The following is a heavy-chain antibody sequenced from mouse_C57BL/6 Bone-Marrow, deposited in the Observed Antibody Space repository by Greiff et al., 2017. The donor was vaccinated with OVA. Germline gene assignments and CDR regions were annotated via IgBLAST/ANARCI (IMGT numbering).Heavy chain of an antibody. CDR3: ARSYYGSSYWYFDV. CDR1: GFSLTSYG. Sequence: VQLQESGPGLVQPSQSLSITRTVSGFSLTSYGVHWVRQSPGKGLEWLGVIWSGGSTDYNAAFISRLSISKDNSKSQVFFKMNSLQADDTAIYYCARSYYGSSYWYFDVWGTGTTVTVSS. V-gene: IGHV2-2*01. D-gene: IGHD1-1*01. CDR2: IWSGGST. J-gene: IGHJ1*03.